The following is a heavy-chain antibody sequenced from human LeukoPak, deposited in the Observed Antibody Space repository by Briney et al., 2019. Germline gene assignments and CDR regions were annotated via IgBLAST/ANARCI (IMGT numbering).Heavy chain of an antibody. Sequence: SETLSLTCTVSGGSISSYYWSWIRQPAGKGLEWIGRIYTSGSTNYNPSLTSRVTMSIDTSKNQFSLKLSSVTAADTAVYYCARGPRRTTAMAYNWFDPWGQGTLVTVSS. CDR1: GGSISSYY. V-gene: IGHV4-4*07. CDR2: IYTSGST. CDR3: ARGPRRTTAMAYNWFDP. D-gene: IGHD5-18*01. J-gene: IGHJ5*02.